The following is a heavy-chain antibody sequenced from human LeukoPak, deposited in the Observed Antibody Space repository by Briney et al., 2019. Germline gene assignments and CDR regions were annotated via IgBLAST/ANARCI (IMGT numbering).Heavy chain of an antibody. CDR2: IYYSGST. CDR3: ARRRYYDSSGCFDY. V-gene: IGHV4-39*01. Sequence: SETLSLTCTVSVGSLSSSRYSWGWFRQPPGKGLEWIWSIYYSGSTYYNPSLKSRVTISVDTSKNQFSLKLSSVTAADTAVYYCARRRYYDSSGCFDYWGQGTLVTVSS. D-gene: IGHD3-22*01. J-gene: IGHJ4*02. CDR1: VGSLSSSRYS.